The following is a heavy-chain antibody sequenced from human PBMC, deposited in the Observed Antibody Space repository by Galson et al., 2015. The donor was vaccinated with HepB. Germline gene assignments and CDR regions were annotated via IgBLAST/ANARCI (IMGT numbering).Heavy chain of an antibody. J-gene: IGHJ4*02. D-gene: IGHD3-3*01. CDR2: ISGSGGNT. CDR1: GFTSTNYA. Sequence: LRLSCAASGFTSTNYAMSWVRQAPGKELQWVSSISGSGGNTYYADSVKGRFTISRDNFKNTLYLQMNSLRADDTAVYYCAHTPPDLWNTYFPFDYWGQGTLVTVAS. CDR3: AHTPPDLWNTYFPFDY. V-gene: IGHV3-23*01.